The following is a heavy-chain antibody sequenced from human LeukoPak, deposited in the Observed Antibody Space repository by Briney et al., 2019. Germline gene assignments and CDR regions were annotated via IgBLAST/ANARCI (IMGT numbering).Heavy chain of an antibody. J-gene: IGHJ4*02. CDR2: ISGSGGNI. Sequence: GGSLRLSCAASGFTFGNSAMTWVRQAPGKGLEWVSFISGSGGNIQFSDSVKGRFTVSRDNSKNTLYLQMNSLRAEDTAVYYCAKGSGDTSILGHWGQGNLVTVSS. CDR3: AKGSGDTSILGH. D-gene: IGHD4-23*01. CDR1: GFTFGNSA. V-gene: IGHV3-23*01.